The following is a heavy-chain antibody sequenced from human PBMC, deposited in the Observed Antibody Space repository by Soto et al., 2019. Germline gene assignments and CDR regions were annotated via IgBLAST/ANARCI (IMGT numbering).Heavy chain of an antibody. CDR3: AKDPVAAAGLDWFDP. CDR1: GFTFSSYA. J-gene: IGHJ5*02. D-gene: IGHD6-13*01. V-gene: IGHV3-23*01. Sequence: AGGSLRLSCAASGFTFSSYAMSWVRQAPGKGLEWVSAISGSGGSTYYADSVKGRFTISRDNSKNTLYLQMNSLRAEDTAVYYCAKDPVAAAGLDWFDPWGQGTLVTVSS. CDR2: ISGSGGST.